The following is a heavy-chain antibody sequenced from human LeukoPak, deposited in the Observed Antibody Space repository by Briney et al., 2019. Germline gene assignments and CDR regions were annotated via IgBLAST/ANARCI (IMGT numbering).Heavy chain of an antibody. Sequence: SETLSLTCTVSGGSISSGGYYWSWIRRHPGKGLEWIGYIYYSGSTYYNPSLKSRVTISVDTSKNQFSLKLSSVTAADTAVYYCARDPISHCSSTSCYAYYGMDVWGQGTTVTVSS. CDR1: GGSISSGGYY. J-gene: IGHJ6*02. V-gene: IGHV4-31*03. D-gene: IGHD2-2*01. CDR3: ARDPISHCSSTSCYAYYGMDV. CDR2: IYYSGST.